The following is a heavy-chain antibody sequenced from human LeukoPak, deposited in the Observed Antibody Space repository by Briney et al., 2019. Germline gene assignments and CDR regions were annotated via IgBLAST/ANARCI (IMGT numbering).Heavy chain of an antibody. V-gene: IGHV3-30*02. J-gene: IGHJ6*03. D-gene: IGHD6-13*01. CDR3: AKVSRSRIAAAGKVAYYYYYMDV. CDR1: GFTFSSYG. CDR2: IRYDGSNK. Sequence: GGALRLSCAASGFTFSSYGMHWVRQAPATGLEWVAFIRYDGSNKYYADSVKGRFTISRDNSKNTLYLQMSSLRAEDTAVYYCAKVSRSRIAAAGKVAYYYYYMDVWGKGTTVTVSS.